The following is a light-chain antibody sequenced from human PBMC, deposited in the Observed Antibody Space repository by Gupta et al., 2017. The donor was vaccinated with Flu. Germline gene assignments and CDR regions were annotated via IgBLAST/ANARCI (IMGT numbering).Light chain of an antibody. CDR1: SSDVGGYNY. Sequence: QSALTQPASVSGSPGQSITLSCTRTSSDVGGYNYVSWYQQHPGKAPTLIIYEVTNRPSGVSNRFSGSKSGNTASLTVSGLQGEDEADYYCSSYTSSSTLVFGGGTKLTVL. V-gene: IGLV2-14*01. J-gene: IGLJ2*01. CDR3: SSYTSSSTLV. CDR2: EVT.